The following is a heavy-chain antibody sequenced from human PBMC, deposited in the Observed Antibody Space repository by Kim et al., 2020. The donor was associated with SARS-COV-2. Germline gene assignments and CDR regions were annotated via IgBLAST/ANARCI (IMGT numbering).Heavy chain of an antibody. CDR1: GFTLSDHY. CDR3: ARDSHGSYDY. CDR2: IKNKAGGYAT. J-gene: IGHJ4*02. V-gene: IGHV3-72*01. D-gene: IGHD1-26*01. Sequence: GGSLRLSCAASGFTLSDHYIDWVRQAPGKGLEWVGRIKNKAGGYATEYSASVRGRFTISSEDSKNSVYMQMNRLKSEDTAVYYCARDSHGSYDYWGQGTLFTVSS.